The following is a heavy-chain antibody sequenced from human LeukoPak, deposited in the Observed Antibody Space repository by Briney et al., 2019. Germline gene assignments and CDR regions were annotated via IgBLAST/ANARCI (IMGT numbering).Heavy chain of an antibody. CDR1: GLTFSSYG. V-gene: IGHV3-33*01. CDR3: AREKADGFDI. J-gene: IGHJ3*02. Sequence: GMSLRLSWAPPGLTFSSYGMQWVRQAPGKGLGWVAVIWYEGNNKYYADSVKGVFAVSRDNSKNTLYLQMNSLRAEDTAVYYCAREKADGFDIWGQGTMVTVSS. CDR2: IWYEGNNK.